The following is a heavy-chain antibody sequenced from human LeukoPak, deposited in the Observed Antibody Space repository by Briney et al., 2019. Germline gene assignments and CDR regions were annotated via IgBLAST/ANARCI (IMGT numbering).Heavy chain of an antibody. CDR1: GGTLSRYA. J-gene: IGHJ4*02. D-gene: IGHD3-22*01. V-gene: IGHV1-69*04. CDR2: IIPIFGIA. CDR3: ARDAEDSSGYSLDY. Sequence: GASVKVSCKASGGTLSRYAISWVRQAPGQGLEWMGRIIPIFGIANYAQKFQGRVTITADKSTSTAYMELSSLRSEDTAVYYCARDAEDSSGYSLDYWGQGTLVTVSS.